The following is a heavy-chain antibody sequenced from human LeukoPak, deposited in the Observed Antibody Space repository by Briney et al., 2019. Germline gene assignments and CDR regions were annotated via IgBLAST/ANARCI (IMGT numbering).Heavy chain of an antibody. J-gene: IGHJ4*02. CDR3: AGVVVGARGYYFDY. Sequence: SETLSLTCAVYGGSFSGYYWSWIRQPPGKGLEWIGEINHSGSTNYNPSLKSRVTISVDTSKNQFSLKLSSVTAADTAVYYCAGVVVGARGYYFDYWGQGTLVTVSS. V-gene: IGHV4-34*01. D-gene: IGHD1-26*01. CDR2: INHSGST. CDR1: GGSFSGYY.